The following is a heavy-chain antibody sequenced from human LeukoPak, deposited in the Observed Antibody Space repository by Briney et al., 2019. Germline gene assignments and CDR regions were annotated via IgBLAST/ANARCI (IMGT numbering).Heavy chain of an antibody. Sequence: PGGSLRLSCSASGFTFDDYAMHWVRHAPGKGLEWVSGISWNSGSIGYADSVKGRFTISRDNAKNSLYLQMNSLRAEDTALYYCAKGSGGYYDSSGYESWGQGTLVTVSS. D-gene: IGHD3-22*01. CDR2: ISWNSGSI. CDR1: GFTFDDYA. V-gene: IGHV3-9*01. CDR3: AKGSGGYYDSSGYES. J-gene: IGHJ5*02.